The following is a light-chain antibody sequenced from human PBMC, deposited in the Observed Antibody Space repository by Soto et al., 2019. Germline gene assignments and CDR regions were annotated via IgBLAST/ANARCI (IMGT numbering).Light chain of an antibody. Sequence: EIVLTQSPATLSLSPGERATLSCRASQSVSSYLAWYQQKPGQVPRLLIYDASNRATGIPARFSGSGSGTDFTLTISRLEPEDFAVYYCQQRSNWPPVFTFGPGTKVDIK. CDR1: QSVSSY. CDR2: DAS. V-gene: IGKV3-11*01. CDR3: QQRSNWPPVFT. J-gene: IGKJ3*01.